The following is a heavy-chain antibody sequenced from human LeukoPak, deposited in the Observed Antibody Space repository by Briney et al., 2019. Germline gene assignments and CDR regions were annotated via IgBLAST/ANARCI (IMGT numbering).Heavy chain of an antibody. CDR1: GFTFSTYD. J-gene: IGHJ3*02. D-gene: IGHD2-15*01. CDR2: INPNSGGT. Sequence: PWGSLRLSCAASGFTFSTYDMHWVRQGPGQGLEWMGWINPNSGGTNYAQKFQGRVTMTRDTSISTAYMELSRLRSDDTAVYYCARLSNFIEMVVAATAGAFDIWGQGTMVTVSS. V-gene: IGHV1-2*02. CDR3: ARLSNFIEMVVAATAGAFDI.